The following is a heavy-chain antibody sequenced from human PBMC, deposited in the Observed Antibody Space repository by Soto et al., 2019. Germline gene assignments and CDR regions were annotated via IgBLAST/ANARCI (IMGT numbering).Heavy chain of an antibody. D-gene: IGHD2-15*01. V-gene: IGHV4-34*01. Sequence: SETLSLTCAVYGGSFSSYYWSWSRQPPGKGLEWIGEINHSGGTSYNPSLKSRVTISVDTSKSKCSLKLSSVTPADRAVYYCARQDTPHSYAPFDCWGQGTLVTVPS. J-gene: IGHJ4*02. CDR2: INHSGGT. CDR3: ARQDTPHSYAPFDC. CDR1: GGSFSSYY.